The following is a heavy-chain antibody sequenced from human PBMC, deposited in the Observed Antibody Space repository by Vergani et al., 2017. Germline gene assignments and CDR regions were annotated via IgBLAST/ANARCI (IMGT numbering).Heavy chain of an antibody. Sequence: EVQLVESGGGLVQPGRSLRLSCAASGFTFSSYGMHWVRQAPGKGLEWVSAISGSGGSTYYADSVKGRFTISRDNSKNTLYLQMNSLRAEDTAVYYCAKVIVVVTATQSDYWGQGTLVTVSS. CDR1: GFTFSSYG. CDR3: AKVIVVVTATQSDY. CDR2: ISGSGGST. J-gene: IGHJ4*02. D-gene: IGHD2-21*02. V-gene: IGHV3-23*04.